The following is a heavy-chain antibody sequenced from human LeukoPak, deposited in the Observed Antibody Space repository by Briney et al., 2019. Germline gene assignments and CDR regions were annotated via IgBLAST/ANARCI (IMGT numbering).Heavy chain of an antibody. V-gene: IGHV5-51*01. CDR2: IYPGDSDT. J-gene: IGHJ4*02. Sequence: GASLKISCKGSGYSFTSYWIGWVRQMPGKGVEWMGIIYPGDSDTRYSPSFQGQVTISADKPISTAYLQWSSLTASDTAMYYCARLPNRYSGSYYGYWGQGTLVTVSS. CDR1: GYSFTSYW. CDR3: ARLPNRYSGSYYGY. D-gene: IGHD1-26*01.